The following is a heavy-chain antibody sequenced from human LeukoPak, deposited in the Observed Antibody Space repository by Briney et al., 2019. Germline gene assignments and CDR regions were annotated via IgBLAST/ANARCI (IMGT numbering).Heavy chain of an antibody. CDR3: ARWGATGYGDY. V-gene: IGHV3-48*03. CDR2: ISDSSSTI. J-gene: IGHJ4*02. Sequence: PGGSLRLSCAASGFTFSSYGRNWVRQAPGKGLEWVSYISDSSSTIYYADSVKGRLTISRDNAKNSLYLQMNSLRAEDTAVYYCARWGATGYGDYWGQGTLVTVSS. CDR1: GFTFSSYG. D-gene: IGHD3-9*01.